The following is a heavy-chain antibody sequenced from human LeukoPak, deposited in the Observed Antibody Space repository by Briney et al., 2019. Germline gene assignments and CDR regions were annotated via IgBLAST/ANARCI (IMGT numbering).Heavy chain of an antibody. Sequence: SETLSLTCAVSGYSISSGYYWGWIQQPPGKGLEWIGSIYHSGSTYYNPSLKSRVTISVDTSKNQFSLKLSSVTAADTAVYYCAYGSGRSYFDYWGQGTLVTVSS. D-gene: IGHD3-10*01. CDR2: IYHSGST. V-gene: IGHV4-38-2*01. CDR1: GYSISSGYY. CDR3: AYGSGRSYFDY. J-gene: IGHJ4*02.